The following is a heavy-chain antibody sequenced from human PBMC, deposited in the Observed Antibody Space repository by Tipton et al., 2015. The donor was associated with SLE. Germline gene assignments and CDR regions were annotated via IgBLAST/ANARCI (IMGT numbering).Heavy chain of an antibody. Sequence: QLVQSGGDLVQPGGSLRLSCAASGFSVVANYMNWIRQAPGKGLEWVSVTYRGGTTYYVDSVRGRFTISRDDSKNTLHLQMDSLTAEGTAVYYCARDRVVGAEGGGYYLDYWGQGTLVTVSS. D-gene: IGHD1-26*01. CDR3: ARDRVVGAEGGGYYLDY. V-gene: IGHV3-53*04. CDR1: GFSVVANY. CDR2: TYRGGTT. J-gene: IGHJ4*02.